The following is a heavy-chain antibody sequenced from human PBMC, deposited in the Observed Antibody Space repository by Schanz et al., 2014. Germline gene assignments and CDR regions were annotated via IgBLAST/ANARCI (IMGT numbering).Heavy chain of an antibody. J-gene: IGHJ4*02. CDR3: ARVTTGYDS. CDR1: GYTFTVYY. V-gene: IGHV1-2*02. D-gene: IGHD5-12*01. CDR2: INPNSGAT. Sequence: QVQLVQFGAEVKKPGASVKVSCKASGYTFTVYYMHWVRQAPGQGLEWLGWINPNSGATSSAQKFQGRVTMTRDTSSSTVYMQLSSLTSDDTAIYYCARVTTGYDSWGQGTLVTVSS.